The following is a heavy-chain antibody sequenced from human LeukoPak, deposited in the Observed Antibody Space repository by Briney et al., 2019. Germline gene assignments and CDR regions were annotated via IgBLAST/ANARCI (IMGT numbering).Heavy chain of an antibody. Sequence: GGSLRLSCAASGFTFSSYWMNWVRQAPGKGLVWVSRIASDGSSTTYADSVKGRFSISRDNAKNTLYLQMNSLRAEDTAVYYCARDEVHIVVVTAMAFDYWGQGTLVTVSS. D-gene: IGHD2-21*02. CDR2: IASDGSST. CDR1: GFTFSSYW. V-gene: IGHV3-74*01. CDR3: ARDEVHIVVVTAMAFDY. J-gene: IGHJ4*02.